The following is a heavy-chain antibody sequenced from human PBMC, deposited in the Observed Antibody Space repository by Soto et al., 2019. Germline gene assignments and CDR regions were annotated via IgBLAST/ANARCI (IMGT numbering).Heavy chain of an antibody. CDR3: ARQHYYDSSGYYTWN. J-gene: IGHJ4*02. CDR1: GGSIRNNIYY. D-gene: IGHD3-22*01. Sequence: SETLSLTCTVSGGSIRNNIYYWGWIRQPPGKGLEWIATVHYSGSTYYTPSLKSRVTISADTSNNQFSLRLNSVTAADTAVYYCARQHYYDSSGYYTWNWGQGTLVTVSS. V-gene: IGHV4-39*01. CDR2: VHYSGST.